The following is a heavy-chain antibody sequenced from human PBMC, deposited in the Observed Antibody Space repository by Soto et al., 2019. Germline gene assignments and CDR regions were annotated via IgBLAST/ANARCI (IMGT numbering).Heavy chain of an antibody. CDR2: INHSGST. D-gene: IGHD3-10*01. Sequence: PSETLSLTCAVYVGSFSGYYWSWIRQPPGKGLEWIGEINHSGSTNYNPSLKSRVTISVDTSKNQFSLQLNSVTPEDTAVYYCARDSYGSGSYSPSWFDPWGQGTLVTVSS. J-gene: IGHJ5*02. CDR1: VGSFSGYY. CDR3: ARDSYGSGSYSPSWFDP. V-gene: IGHV4-34*01.